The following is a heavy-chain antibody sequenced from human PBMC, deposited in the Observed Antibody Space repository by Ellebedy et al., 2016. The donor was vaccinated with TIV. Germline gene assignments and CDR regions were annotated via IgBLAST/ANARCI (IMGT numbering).Heavy chain of an antibody. J-gene: IGHJ4*02. D-gene: IGHD4-11*01. CDR2: INAGNGNT. CDR1: GYTFTSYA. V-gene: IGHV1-3*01. CDR3: ARAQKEDLYSVGGTLDN. Sequence: ASVKVSCKASGYTFTSYAMHWVRQAPGQRLEWMGWINAGNGNTKYSQKFQGRVTITRDTSASTAYMELSSLRSEDTAVYYCARAQKEDLYSVGGTLDNWGQGTLVTVSS.